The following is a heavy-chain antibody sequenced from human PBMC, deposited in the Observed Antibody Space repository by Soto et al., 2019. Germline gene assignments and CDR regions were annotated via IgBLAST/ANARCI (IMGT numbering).Heavy chain of an antibody. J-gene: IGHJ5*02. D-gene: IGHD2-21*02. CDR1: GYIFTKYG. CDR2: INVYNGDR. Sequence: QVQVVQSGPELKKPGASVKVSCKAQGYIFTKYGIGWVRQAPGHGLEWMGLINVYNGDRKVAQKFQDRVSMTTDTATDTAYMELKRRRSGDTAVYYCARLQLGGDRMLNWFDPWGQGTLVTVSS. V-gene: IGHV1-18*01. CDR3: ARLQLGGDRMLNWFDP.